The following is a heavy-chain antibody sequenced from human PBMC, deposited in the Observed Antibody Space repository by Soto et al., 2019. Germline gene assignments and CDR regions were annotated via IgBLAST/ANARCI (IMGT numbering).Heavy chain of an antibody. J-gene: IGHJ5*01. CDR1: GGSFIGYD. V-gene: IGHV4-34*01. Sequence: SETLSLTCAVYGGSFIGYDWSWILTPPGKGLEWIGEINHSGRTNYNPSLKSRVTISVDTSKNQFSLKLRSVTAADTAVYYCARGTTVTTFHSWGQGPLVTVSS. D-gene: IGHD4-17*01. CDR2: INHSGRT. CDR3: ARGTTVTTFHS.